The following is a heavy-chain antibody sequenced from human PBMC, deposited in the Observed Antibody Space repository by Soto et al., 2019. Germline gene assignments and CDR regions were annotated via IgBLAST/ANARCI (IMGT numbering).Heavy chain of an antibody. J-gene: IGHJ4*02. V-gene: IGHV4-61*01. CDR1: GGSVSSGSYY. CDR2: IYYSGST. CDR3: ARLEADGDYGLNFDY. D-gene: IGHD4-17*01. Sequence: PSETLSLTCTVSGGSVSSGSYYWSWIRQPPGKGLEWIGYIYYSGSTNYNPSLKSRVTISVDTSKNQFSLKLSSVTAADTAVYYCARLEADGDYGLNFDYWGQGTLVTVSS.